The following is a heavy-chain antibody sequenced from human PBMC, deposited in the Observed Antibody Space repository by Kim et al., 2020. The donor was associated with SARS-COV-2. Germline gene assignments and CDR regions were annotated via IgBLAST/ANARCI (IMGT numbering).Heavy chain of an antibody. Sequence: SETLSLTCAVSGGSISSGGYSWSWIRQPPGKGLEWIGYIYHSGSTYYNPSLKSRVTISVDRSKNQFSLKLSSVTAADTAVYYCARGSRDYYGSGSYFGWFDPWGQGTLVTVSS. CDR3: ARGSRDYYGSGSYFGWFDP. D-gene: IGHD3-10*01. CDR2: IYHSGST. CDR1: GGSISSGGYS. V-gene: IGHV4-30-2*01. J-gene: IGHJ5*02.